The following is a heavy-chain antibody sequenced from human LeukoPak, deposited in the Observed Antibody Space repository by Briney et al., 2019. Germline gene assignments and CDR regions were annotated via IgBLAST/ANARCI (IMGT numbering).Heavy chain of an antibody. D-gene: IGHD6-19*01. V-gene: IGHV3-23*01. CDR3: ARGFLGGTDQYFDS. Sequence: GGSLRLSCAASGFTFSTYAMNWVRQAPAKGLEWVSIIGGGATTDYADSVKDRFTISRDNSKNTLYLQMNSLRAEDTAVYFCARGFLGGTDQYFDSWGQGTLVTVSS. CDR2: IIGGGATT. J-gene: IGHJ4*02. CDR1: GFTFSTYA.